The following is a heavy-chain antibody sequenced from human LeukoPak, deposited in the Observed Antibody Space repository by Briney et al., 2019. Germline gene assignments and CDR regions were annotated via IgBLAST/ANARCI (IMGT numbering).Heavy chain of an antibody. J-gene: IGHJ3*02. Sequence: GASVKVSCKASGGTFSSYAISWVRQAPGQGLEWMGGIIPIFGTANYAQKFQDRVTITADKSTGTAYMELSRLRSEDTAVYYCARDEGAKIAFHIWGQGTMVTVSS. CDR3: ARDEGAKIAFHI. D-gene: IGHD1-26*01. CDR2: IIPIFGTA. V-gene: IGHV1-69*06. CDR1: GGTFSSYA.